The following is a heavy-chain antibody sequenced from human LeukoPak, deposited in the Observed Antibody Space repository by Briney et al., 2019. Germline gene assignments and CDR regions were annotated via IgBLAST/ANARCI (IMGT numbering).Heavy chain of an antibody. Sequence: PGGSLRLSCAASGFTFSNAWMSWVRQAPGKGLEWVGRIKSKTDGGTTDYAAPVKGRFTISRDDSKNTLYLQMNSLKTEDTAVYYCTTEYYYDSSGYRIFDYWGQGTLVTVSS. CDR3: TTEYYYDSSGYRIFDY. CDR1: GFTFSNAW. V-gene: IGHV3-15*01. CDR2: IKSKTDGGTT. D-gene: IGHD3-22*01. J-gene: IGHJ4*02.